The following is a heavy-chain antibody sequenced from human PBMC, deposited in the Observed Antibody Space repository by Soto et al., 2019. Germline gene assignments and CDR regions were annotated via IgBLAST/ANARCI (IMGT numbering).Heavy chain of an antibody. J-gene: IGHJ4*02. CDR3: ARTDKYNSQSSGWANRFDY. D-gene: IGHD6-19*01. Sequence: EVQLLESGGDLVQPGGSLRLSCAASGFIFSNYAMTWVRQAPGKGPEWVSTFTSGGSTYYRDTVKGRFTNSRENSKNTLYPQMTSLRAEDTAVYYCARTDKYNSQSSGWANRFDYWGQGTLVTVSS. V-gene: IGHV3-23*01. CDR2: FTSGGST. CDR1: GFIFSNYA.